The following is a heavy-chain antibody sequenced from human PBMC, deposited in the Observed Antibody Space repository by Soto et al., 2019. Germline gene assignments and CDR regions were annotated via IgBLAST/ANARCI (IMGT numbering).Heavy chain of an antibody. D-gene: IGHD2-2*01. J-gene: IGHJ5*02. CDR2: TYYRSKWYN. V-gene: IGHV6-1*01. CDR1: GDSVSSNSAA. Sequence: SQTLSLTCXISGDSVSSNSAAWNWIRQSPSRGLEWLGRTYYRSKWYNDYAVSVKSRITINPDTSKNQFSLQLNSVTPEDTAVYYCARGTDLGYCSSTSCYPNWFDPWGQGTLVTVSS. CDR3: ARGTDLGYCSSTSCYPNWFDP.